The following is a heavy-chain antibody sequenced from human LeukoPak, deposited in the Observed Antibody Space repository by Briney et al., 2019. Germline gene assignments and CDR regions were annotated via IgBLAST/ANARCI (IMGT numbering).Heavy chain of an antibody. CDR1: GFTFSSYS. Sequence: KPGGSLRLSCAASGFTFSSYSMNWVRQAPGKGLEWVSSISSSSSYIYYADSVKGRFTISRDNAKNSLYLQMNSLRAEDTAVFYCARGDKQLVFNRNKGGFDPWGQGTLVTVSS. V-gene: IGHV3-21*01. D-gene: IGHD6-13*01. CDR3: ARGDKQLVFNRNKGGFDP. CDR2: ISSSSSYI. J-gene: IGHJ5*02.